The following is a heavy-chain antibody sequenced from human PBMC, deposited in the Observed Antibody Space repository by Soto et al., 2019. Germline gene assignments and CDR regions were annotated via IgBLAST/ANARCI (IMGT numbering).Heavy chain of an antibody. CDR2: ISSDGSNK. CDR1: GFTFSSYD. CDR3: AKRDCIRTSCRKHYYYGMDV. D-gene: IGHD2-2*01. J-gene: IGHJ6*02. Sequence: QVQLVESGGGVVQPGRSLRLSCAASGFTFSSYDLHWVRQAPGKGLEWVAVISSDGSNKYYADSVKGRFTISRDNSKSTXDXXINSLRVEDTAVYYCAKRDCIRTSCRKHYYYGMDVWVQGTTVTVSS. V-gene: IGHV3-30*18.